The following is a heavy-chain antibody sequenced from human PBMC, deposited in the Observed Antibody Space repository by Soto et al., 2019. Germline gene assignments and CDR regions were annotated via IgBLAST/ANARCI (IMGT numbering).Heavy chain of an antibody. CDR1: GYTFTTYA. CDR2: INVGNGNT. V-gene: IGHV1-3*01. CDR3: AYDSSGYLDY. J-gene: IGHJ4*02. Sequence: ASVKVSCKASGYTFTTYAMHWVRQAPGQRLEWMGWINVGNGNTKYSQKFQGRVTITRDTSASTAHMELSSLRSEDTAVYYCAYDSSGYLDYWGQGTLVTVSS. D-gene: IGHD3-22*01.